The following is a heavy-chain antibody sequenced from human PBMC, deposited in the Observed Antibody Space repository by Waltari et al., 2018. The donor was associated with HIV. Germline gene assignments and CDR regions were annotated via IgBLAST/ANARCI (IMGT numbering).Heavy chain of an antibody. CDR2: IYYSGTTT. Sequence: QVQLQESGPGLVKPSETLSLTCTVSGGSISSDYWRWIRQPPGKGLEWIDYIYYSGTTTNYNPSLKSRVTRSGDMSKTQFSLKLTSVTAADTAVYYWARLYGSRQSRFDPWGQGTLVTASS. CDR3: ARLYGSRQSRFDP. J-gene: IGHJ5*02. V-gene: IGHV4-59*12. D-gene: IGHD3-10*01. CDR1: GGSISSDY.